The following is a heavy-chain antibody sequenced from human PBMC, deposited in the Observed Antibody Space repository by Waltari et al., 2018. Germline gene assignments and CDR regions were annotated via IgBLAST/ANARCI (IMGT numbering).Heavy chain of an antibody. CDR3: ATGIPGSLDY. V-gene: IGHV1-24*01. D-gene: IGHD1-1*01. CDR2: FDPEDGET. CDR1: GYTLTELS. Sequence: QVQLVQSGAEVKKPGASVKVSCKVSGYTLTELSMHWVRQAPGKVLEWVGGFDPEDGETIDAKQFQGRVTLAEDTATGTAYLELSSLRSEDTAVYYCATGIPGSLDYWGQGTLVTVSS. J-gene: IGHJ4*02.